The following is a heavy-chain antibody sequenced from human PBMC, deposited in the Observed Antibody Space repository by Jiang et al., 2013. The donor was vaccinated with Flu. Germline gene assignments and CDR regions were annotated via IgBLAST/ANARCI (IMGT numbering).Heavy chain of an antibody. J-gene: IGHJ5*02. V-gene: IGHV5-10-1*01. Sequence: GAEVKKPGESLRISCKGSGYSFTSYWISWVRQMPGKGLEWMGRIDPSDSYTNYSPSFQGHVTISADKSISTAYLQWSSLKASDTAMYYCARHLGEGFGESHRGPVNWFDPWGQGTLVTVSS. CDR2: IDPSDSYT. CDR1: GYSFTSYW. D-gene: IGHD3-10*01. CDR3: ARHLGEGFGESHRGPVNWFDP.